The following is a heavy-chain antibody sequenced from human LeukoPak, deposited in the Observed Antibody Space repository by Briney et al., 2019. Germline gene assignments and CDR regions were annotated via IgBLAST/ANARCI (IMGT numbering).Heavy chain of an antibody. V-gene: IGHV3-23*01. D-gene: IGHD3-22*01. CDR2: ISSNDGST. CDR3: AKDGDYYDSSGRHIFDY. CDR1: GLTLSTYA. Sequence: GGSLRLSCAASGLTLSTYAMSWVRQAPGKGLEWVSGISSNDGSTYYADSVKGRFTISRDNSKNTLYLQMNSLRAEDTAVYYCAKDGDYYDSSGRHIFDYWGQGTLVTVSS. J-gene: IGHJ4*02.